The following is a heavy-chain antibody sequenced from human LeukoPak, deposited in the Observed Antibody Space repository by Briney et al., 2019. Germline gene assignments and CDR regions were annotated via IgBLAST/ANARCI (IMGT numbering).Heavy chain of an antibody. CDR1: GFTFSSYA. CDR3: AKDLVVVPAANGEYNWFDP. Sequence: GGSLRLSCAASGFTFSSYAMSWVRQAPGKGLEWVSAVSGSGGSTYYADSVKGRFTISRDNSKNTLYLQMNSLRAEDTAVYYCAKDLVVVPAANGEYNWFDPWGQGTLVTVSS. V-gene: IGHV3-23*01. CDR2: VSGSGGST. J-gene: IGHJ5*02. D-gene: IGHD2-2*01.